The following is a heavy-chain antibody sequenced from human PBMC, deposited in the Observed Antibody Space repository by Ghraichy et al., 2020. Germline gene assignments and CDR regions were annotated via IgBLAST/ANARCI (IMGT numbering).Heavy chain of an antibody. J-gene: IGHJ4*02. CDR3: ASISSGSPFDY. Sequence: GESLNISCAASGFTFSSYGMHWVRQAPGKGLEWVAVIWYDGSNKYYADSVKGRFTISRDNSKNTLYLQMNSLRAEDTAVYYCASISSGSPFDYWGQGTLVTVSS. CDR2: IWYDGSNK. D-gene: IGHD6-19*01. CDR1: GFTFSSYG. V-gene: IGHV3-33*01.